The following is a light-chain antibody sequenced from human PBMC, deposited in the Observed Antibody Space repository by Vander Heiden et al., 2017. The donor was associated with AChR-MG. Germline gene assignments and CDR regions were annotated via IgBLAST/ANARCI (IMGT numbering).Light chain of an antibody. V-gene: IGKV3-11*01. J-gene: IGKJ2*01. Sequence: EIVLTHYPATLSLSPGERATLSCRASQSVSSYLAWYQQKPGQAPRRLIFDASNRATGIPARFSGSGSGADFTLTIDSLEPEDFAVYYCQQRSNWMYTFGQGTKLEIK. CDR3: QQRSNWMYT. CDR2: DAS. CDR1: QSVSSY.